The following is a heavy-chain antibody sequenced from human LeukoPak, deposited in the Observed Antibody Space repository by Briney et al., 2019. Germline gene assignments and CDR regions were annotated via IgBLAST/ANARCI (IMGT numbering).Heavy chain of an antibody. CDR1: GGTFNNPA. Sequence: SVKVSCKTSGGTFNNPAISWVRQSPGQGLEWLGGIMPLFGTAGYAQKFQGRVTITKDESTRTGYLELTSLTSDDTAVYYCAGDVHGDYGSGWFDPWGQGTLVSVSS. V-gene: IGHV1-69*05. CDR3: AGDVHGDYGSGWFDP. CDR2: IMPLFGTA. J-gene: IGHJ5*02. D-gene: IGHD4-17*01.